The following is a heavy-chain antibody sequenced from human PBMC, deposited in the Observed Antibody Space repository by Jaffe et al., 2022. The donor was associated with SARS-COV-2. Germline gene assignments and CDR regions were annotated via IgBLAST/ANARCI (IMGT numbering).Heavy chain of an antibody. D-gene: IGHD6-13*01. V-gene: IGHV3-23*01. CDR1: GFTFSSYA. Sequence: EVQLLESGGGLVQPGGSLRLSCAASGFTFSSYAMSWVRQAPGKGLEWVSAISGSGGSTYYADSVKGRFTISRDNSKNTLYLQMNSLRAEDTAVYYCAGNNASSSWMGYYYGMDVWGQGTTVTVSS. J-gene: IGHJ6*02. CDR3: AGNNASSSWMGYYYGMDV. CDR2: ISGSGGST.